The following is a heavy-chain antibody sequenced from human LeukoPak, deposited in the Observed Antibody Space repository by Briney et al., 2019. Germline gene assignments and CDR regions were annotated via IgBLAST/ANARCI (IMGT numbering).Heavy chain of an antibody. CDR1: GSTFSSFA. CDR2: ISYEGGIM. Sequence: GRSLTLSCAASGSTFSSFAMHWVRQAPGGGREWVALISYEGGIMYYADSGKGRFTISRASSTTTMYLHMNSLRTEATAVYYCARDPAGYTYGYWGYFDYWGQGIMVTVSS. D-gene: IGHD5-18*01. J-gene: IGHJ4*02. V-gene: IGHV3-30-3*01. CDR3: ARDPAGYTYGYWGYFDY.